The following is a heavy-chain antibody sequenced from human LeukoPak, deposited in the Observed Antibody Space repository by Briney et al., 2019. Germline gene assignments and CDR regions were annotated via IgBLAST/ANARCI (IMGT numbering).Heavy chain of an antibody. J-gene: IGHJ4*02. Sequence: SETLSLTCAVSGGSISSSNWWSWVRQPPGKGLEWIGSASYSGNTYYNPSLKSRVTISVDTSKNQFSLKMTSVTSADTAMYYCARDQYYDVSTYYEIDYWGQGTLVTVSS. D-gene: IGHD3-22*01. CDR2: ASYSGNT. V-gene: IGHV4-4*02. CDR3: ARDQYYDVSTYYEIDY. CDR1: GGSISSSNW.